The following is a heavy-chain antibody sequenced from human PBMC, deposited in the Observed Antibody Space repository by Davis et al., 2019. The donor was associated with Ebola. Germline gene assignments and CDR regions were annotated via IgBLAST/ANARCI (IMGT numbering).Heavy chain of an antibody. D-gene: IGHD3-22*01. V-gene: IGHV3-73*01. CDR3: TRRAYYYEGTGYYGAFDY. CDR1: GFTLSDTG. CDR2: FRSKTNNFAT. J-gene: IGHJ4*02. Sequence: GESLKISCAVSGFTLSDTGLHWVRQASGKGLEWLGRFRSKTNNFATAYAASVEGRFTIFRDDSKNTAYLQMNSLKTDDTAVYYCTRRAYYYEGTGYYGAFDYWGQGTLVTVSS.